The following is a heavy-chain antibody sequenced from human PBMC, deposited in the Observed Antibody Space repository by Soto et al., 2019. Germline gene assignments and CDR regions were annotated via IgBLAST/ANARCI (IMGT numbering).Heavy chain of an antibody. CDR3: ARVPLTTYFDL. J-gene: IGHJ2*01. CDR2: INHSGST. D-gene: IGHD3-9*01. V-gene: IGHV4-34*01. CDR1: GGSFSGYY. Sequence: SETLSLTCAVYGGSFSGYYWSWIRQPPGKGLEWIGEINHSGSTNYNPSLKSRVTISVDTSKNQFSLGLSSVTAADTAVYYCARVPLTTYFDLWGRGTLVTVSS.